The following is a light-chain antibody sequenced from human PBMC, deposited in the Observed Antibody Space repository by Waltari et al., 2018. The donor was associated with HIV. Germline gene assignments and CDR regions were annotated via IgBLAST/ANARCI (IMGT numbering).Light chain of an antibody. CDR2: NNN. CDR3: ASWDGSLNGWL. CDR1: SSNIGRDT. J-gene: IGLJ3*02. V-gene: IGLV1-44*01. Sequence: QSVLTQPPSASGTPGQRVTISCSGGSSNIGRDTVNWYQHLPGTAPKLLIYNNNRRPSGVPDRFSGSKSGTSASLAISGLQSEDEADYYCASWDGSLNGWLFGGGTKLTVL.